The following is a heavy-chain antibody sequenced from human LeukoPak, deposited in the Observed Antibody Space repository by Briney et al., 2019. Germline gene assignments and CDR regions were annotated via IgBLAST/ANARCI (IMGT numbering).Heavy chain of an antibody. CDR3: AKGGGIVATVPPNYFDS. J-gene: IGHJ4*02. V-gene: IGHV3-23*01. CDR1: GFRFNNFA. D-gene: IGHD5-12*01. CDR2: ISASGGLT. Sequence: GGSLRLSCLASGFRFNNFAWSWVRQAPGKGLEWVSLISASGGLTYDADSAKGRFTISRDNSNNTVYLQMNSLRAEDTGVYFCAKGGGIVATVPPNYFDSWGQGTLVTVSS.